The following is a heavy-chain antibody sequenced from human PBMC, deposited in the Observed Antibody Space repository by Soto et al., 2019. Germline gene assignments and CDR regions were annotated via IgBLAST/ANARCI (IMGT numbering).Heavy chain of an antibody. D-gene: IGHD2-2*02. CDR1: GYTFTGYY. J-gene: IGHJ4*02. V-gene: IGHV1-2*02. Sequence: ASVKVSCKASGYTFTGYYMHWVRQAPGQGLEWMGWINPNSGGTNYAQKFQGRVTMTRDTSISTAYMELSRLRSDDTAVYYCARDHIVVVPAAIDFDYWGQGTLVTVS. CDR3: ARDHIVVVPAAIDFDY. CDR2: INPNSGGT.